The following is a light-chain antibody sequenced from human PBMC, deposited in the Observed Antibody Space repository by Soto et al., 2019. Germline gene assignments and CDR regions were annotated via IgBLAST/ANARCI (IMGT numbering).Light chain of an antibody. CDR2: RNN. V-gene: IGLV1-47*01. Sequence: QSVLTQPPSASGPPGQRVTISCSGGSSNIGSNYGYWYQHLPGTAPKLLIFRNNQRPSGVPDRFSGSKSGTSASLAISGLRSEDEADYYCASWDDSLSGWVFGGGTKLTVL. J-gene: IGLJ3*02. CDR1: SSNIGSNY. CDR3: ASWDDSLSGWV.